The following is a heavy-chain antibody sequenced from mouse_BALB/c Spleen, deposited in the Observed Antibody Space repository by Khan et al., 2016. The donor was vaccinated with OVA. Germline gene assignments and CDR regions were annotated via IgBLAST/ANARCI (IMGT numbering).Heavy chain of an antibody. CDR3: ARGMGLLRGALDC. V-gene: IGHV1S136*01. CDR1: GYTFTTYV. Sequence: VQLQQSGPELVKPGASVKMSCKASGYTFTTYVIHWVKQKPGQGLEWIGYINPNNDDTKYNEKFKDKATLTSDKSSTTAYMEFSSLTSEDSAVFYCARGMGLLRGALDCWGQGSSVTVSS. CDR2: INPNNDDT. J-gene: IGHJ4*01. D-gene: IGHD2-3*01.